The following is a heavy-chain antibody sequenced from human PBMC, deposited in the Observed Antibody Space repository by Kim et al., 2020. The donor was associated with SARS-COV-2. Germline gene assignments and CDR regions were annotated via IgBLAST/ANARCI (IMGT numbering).Heavy chain of an antibody. Sequence: GGSLRLSCAASGFTVSSNYMSWVRQAPGKGLEWVSVIYSGGSTYYADSVKGRFTISRDNSKNTLYLQMNSLRAEDTAVYYCARDSSADYCSGGSCYPNYYYYGMDVWGQGTTVTVSS. CDR3: ARDSSADYCSGGSCYPNYYYYGMDV. V-gene: IGHV3-66*02. D-gene: IGHD2-15*01. J-gene: IGHJ6*02. CDR2: IYSGGST. CDR1: GFTVSSNY.